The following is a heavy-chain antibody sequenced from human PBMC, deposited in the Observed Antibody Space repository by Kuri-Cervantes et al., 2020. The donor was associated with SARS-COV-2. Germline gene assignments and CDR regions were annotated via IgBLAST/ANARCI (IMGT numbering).Heavy chain of an antibody. J-gene: IGHJ4*02. Sequence: ASVKVSCKASGYTFASYAMNWVRQAPGQGLEWMGWINPSGGTKYAQKFQGRVTMTRDTSISTAYMELSRLRSDDTAVYYCARVPRRSTYFVSGTGTNLYYFDYWGQGTLVTVSS. CDR1: GYTFASYA. V-gene: IGHV1-2*02. D-gene: IGHD1-1*01. CDR3: ARVPRRSTYFVSGTGTNLYYFDY. CDR2: INPSGGT.